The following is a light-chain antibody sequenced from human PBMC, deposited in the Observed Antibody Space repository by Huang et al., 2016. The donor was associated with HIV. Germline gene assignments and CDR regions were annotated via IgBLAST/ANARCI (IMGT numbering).Light chain of an antibody. CDR1: QSLLHSNGYNY. CDR3: MQALQTPYT. CDR2: LGS. V-gene: IGKV2-28*01. J-gene: IGKJ2*01. Sequence: DIVMTQSPLSLPVTPGEPATISCRSSQSLLHSNGYNYLVCYLQKPGQSPQLLIYLGSNRASGVPDRFRGSGSGTDFTLKISRVGAEDVGVYYCMQALQTPYTFGQGTKLEIK.